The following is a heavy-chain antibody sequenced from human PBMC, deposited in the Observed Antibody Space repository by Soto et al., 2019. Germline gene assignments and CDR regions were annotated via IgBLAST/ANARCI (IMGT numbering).Heavy chain of an antibody. V-gene: IGHV4-34*01. CDR1: GGSFSGYY. CDR2: INHSGST. J-gene: IGHJ4*02. Sequence: SGTLSLTCAVYGGSFSGYYWSWIRQPPGKGLEWIGEINHSGSTNYNPSLKSRVTISVDTSKNQFSLKLSSVTAADTAVYYCARGRAPHYYDSSGYKFDYWGQGTLITSPQ. D-gene: IGHD3-22*01. CDR3: ARGRAPHYYDSSGYKFDY.